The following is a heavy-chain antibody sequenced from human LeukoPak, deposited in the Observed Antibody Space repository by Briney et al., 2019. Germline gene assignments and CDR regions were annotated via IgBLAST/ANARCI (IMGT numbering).Heavy chain of an antibody. V-gene: IGHV3-74*01. Sequence: GGSLRLSCAASGFTFSSYWMHWVRQGPGKGLVWVSRINGDGSSTTYADSVKGRFTISRDNAKNTLYLQMNSLRAEDTAVYYCARGSYGYEYWGQGTLVTVSS. J-gene: IGHJ4*02. D-gene: IGHD5-18*01. CDR1: GFTFSSYW. CDR2: INGDGSST. CDR3: ARGSYGYEY.